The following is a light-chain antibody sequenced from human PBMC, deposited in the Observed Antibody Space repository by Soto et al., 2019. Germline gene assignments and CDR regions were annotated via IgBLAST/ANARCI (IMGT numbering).Light chain of an antibody. V-gene: IGKV1-9*01. CDR3: QQFNSYPIT. Sequence: EIQSTQSSSFVSASVGDRVTITCWASQDISSHLAWYQQKPGKVPRLLISAASTLQSGVPSRFSGSGAGTEFSLTISGLQPEDVATCYGQQFNSYPITFGQGTRLQI. CDR1: QDISSH. CDR2: AAS. J-gene: IGKJ5*01.